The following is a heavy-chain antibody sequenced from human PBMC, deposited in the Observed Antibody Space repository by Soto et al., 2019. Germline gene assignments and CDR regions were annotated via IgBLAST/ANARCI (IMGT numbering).Heavy chain of an antibody. Sequence: GGSLRLSCAVSGFTFSSYSMNWVRQAPGKGLEWVSSISSSSSYIYYADSVKGRFTISRDNAKNSLYLQMNSLRAEDTAVYYCARGPTSLANWFDPWGQGTLVTVSS. V-gene: IGHV3-21*04. D-gene: IGHD4-17*01. CDR3: ARGPTSLANWFDP. J-gene: IGHJ5*02. CDR2: ISSSSSYI. CDR1: GFTFSSYS.